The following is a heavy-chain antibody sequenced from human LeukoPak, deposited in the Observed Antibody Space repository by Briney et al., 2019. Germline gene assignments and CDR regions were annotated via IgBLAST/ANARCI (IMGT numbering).Heavy chain of an antibody. D-gene: IGHD2-15*01. V-gene: IGHV5-10-1*01. Sequence: GESLKISCKGSGYSFTSYWISWVRQMPGKGLEWMGMIDPSDSYTNYSPSFQGHVTISADKSISTAYLQWSSLKASDTAMYYCARQNCSGGSCYWKHYYYYGMDVWGKGTTVTVSS. CDR3: ARQNCSGGSCYWKHYYYYGMDV. J-gene: IGHJ6*04. CDR2: IDPSDSYT. CDR1: GYSFTSYW.